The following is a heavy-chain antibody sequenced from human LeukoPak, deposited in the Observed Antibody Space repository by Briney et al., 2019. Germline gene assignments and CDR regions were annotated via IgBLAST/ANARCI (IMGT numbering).Heavy chain of an antibody. CDR3: ARDGVYSSGWYGDH. CDR1: GYTFTGYY. J-gene: IGHJ4*02. Sequence: GASVKVSCKASGYTFTGYYMHWVRQAPGQGLEWMGWINPNSGGTNYAQKFQGRVTMTRDTSISTAYMELSRLRSDDTAVYYCARDGVYSSGWYGDHWGQGTLVTVSS. V-gene: IGHV1-2*02. D-gene: IGHD6-19*01. CDR2: INPNSGGT.